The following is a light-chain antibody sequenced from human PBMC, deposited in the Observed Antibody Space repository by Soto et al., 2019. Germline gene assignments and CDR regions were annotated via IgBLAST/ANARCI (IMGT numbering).Light chain of an antibody. CDR2: KAS. J-gene: IGKJ2*01. CDR3: QQYSSYSYT. V-gene: IGKV1-5*03. CDR1: QSISSW. Sequence: DIQMTQSPSTLSSSVGDRVTLTCRASQSISSWLAWYQQKPGKAPKLLIYKASSIHSGVPSRFSGSGSGTEFTITILSLQPFDFESYYCQQYSSYSYTFGQGTKLEIK.